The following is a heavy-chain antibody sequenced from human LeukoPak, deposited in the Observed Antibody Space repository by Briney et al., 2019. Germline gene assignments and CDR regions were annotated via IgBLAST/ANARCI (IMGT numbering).Heavy chain of an antibody. CDR3: ARVDFCSSTSCYASHYGMDV. CDR2: VIPIFGTA. V-gene: IGHV1-69*13. CDR1: GGTFSSYA. Sequence: SVQVSCKASGGTFSSYAISWVRQAPGQGLEWMGGVIPIFGTANYAQKFQGRVTITADESTSTAYMELSSLSSEDTAVYYCARVDFCSSTSCYASHYGMDVWGQGTTVTVSS. D-gene: IGHD2-2*01. J-gene: IGHJ6*02.